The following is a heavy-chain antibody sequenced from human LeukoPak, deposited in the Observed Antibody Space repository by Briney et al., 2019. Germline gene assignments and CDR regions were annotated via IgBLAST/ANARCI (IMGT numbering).Heavy chain of an antibody. V-gene: IGHV1-18*01. CDR3: ARDRISDGSPGMHV. CDR2: ISAYNGNT. J-gene: IGHJ6*02. D-gene: IGHD2-21*01. CDR1: GYTFTSYG. Sequence: ASVKVSCKASGYTFTSYGISWVRQAPGQGLEWMGWISAYNGNTNYAQKLQGRVTMTTDTSTSTAYMELRSLRSGDTAVYYCARDRISDGSPGMHVWGQGTTVTVSS.